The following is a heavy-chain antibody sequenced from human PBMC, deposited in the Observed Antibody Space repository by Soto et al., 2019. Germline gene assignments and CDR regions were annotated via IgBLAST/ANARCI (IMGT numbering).Heavy chain of an antibody. D-gene: IGHD6-6*01. J-gene: IGHJ4*02. CDR1: GFTFSSYA. CDR3: AKRSSSSAFDY. Sequence: EVQLLESGGGLVQPGESLRLSCAASGFTFSSYAMSWVRQAPGKGLEWVSVISGSDDSTYDADSVKGRVTISRDNSKNTLYLQMNSLRAEDAAVYYCAKRSSSSAFDYWGQGTLVTVSS. CDR2: ISGSDDST. V-gene: IGHV3-23*01.